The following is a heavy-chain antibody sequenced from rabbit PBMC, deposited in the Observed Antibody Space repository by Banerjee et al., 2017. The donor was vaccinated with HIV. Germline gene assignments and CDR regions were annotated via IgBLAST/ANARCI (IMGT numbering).Heavy chain of an antibody. V-gene: IGHV1S45*01. J-gene: IGHJ4*01. CDR1: GFTISSSYD. CDR2: INAGSASA. Sequence: QEQLEESGGDLVKPEGSLTLTCTASGFTISSSYDMCWVRQAPGKGLEWIGCINAGSASAYYASWAKGRFTISKTSSTTVTLQMTSLTAADTATYFCTRGPTQLINLWGQGTLVTVS. CDR3: TRGPTQLINL.